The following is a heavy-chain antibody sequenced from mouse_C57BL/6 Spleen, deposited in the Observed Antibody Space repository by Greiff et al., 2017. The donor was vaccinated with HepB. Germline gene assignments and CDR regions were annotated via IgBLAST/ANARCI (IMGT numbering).Heavy chain of an antibody. CDR3: PTPTMVTTTGFAY. V-gene: IGHV14-4*01. D-gene: IGHD2-2*01. CDR2: IDPENGDT. Sequence: EVQLQQSGAELVRPGASVKLSCTASGFNIKDDYMHWVKQRPEQGLEWIGWIDPENGDTEYASKFQGKATITADTSSNTAYLQLSSLTSEDTAVYYCPTPTMVTTTGFAYWGQGTLVTVSA. J-gene: IGHJ3*01. CDR1: GFNIKDDY.